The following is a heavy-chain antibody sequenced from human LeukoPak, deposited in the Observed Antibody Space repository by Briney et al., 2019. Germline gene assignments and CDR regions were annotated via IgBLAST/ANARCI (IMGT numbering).Heavy chain of an antibody. D-gene: IGHD6-19*01. Sequence: ASVKVSCKASGYTFTSYYMHWVRQAPGQGLEWMGIINPSGGSTSYAQKFQGRVTMTRDTSTSTVYMELSSLRSEDTAVYYRARVSSAMRDVFDIWGQGTMVTVSS. CDR1: GYTFTSYY. V-gene: IGHV1-46*01. CDR2: INPSGGST. CDR3: ARVSSAMRDVFDI. J-gene: IGHJ3*02.